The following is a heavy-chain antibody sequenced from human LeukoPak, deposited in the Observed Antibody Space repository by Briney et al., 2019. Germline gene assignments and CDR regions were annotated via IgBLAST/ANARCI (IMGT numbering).Heavy chain of an antibody. D-gene: IGHD2-2*01. CDR2: IYHSGRT. J-gene: IGHJ4*02. CDR1: GYSISSGYY. CDR3: ARVKRKYQVLKPLHETPSHYFDY. V-gene: IGHV4-38-2*02. Sequence: SETLSLTCTVSGYSISSGYYWGWIRRPPGKGLEWIGSIYHSGRTYYNPSLKSRVTISVDTSKNQFSLKLSSVTAADTAMYYCARVKRKYQVLKPLHETPSHYFDYWGQGTLVTVSS.